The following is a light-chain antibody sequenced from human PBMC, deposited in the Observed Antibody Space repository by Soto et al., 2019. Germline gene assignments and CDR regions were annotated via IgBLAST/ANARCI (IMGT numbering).Light chain of an antibody. CDR1: QSISSW. CDR2: KAS. V-gene: IGKV1-5*03. CDR3: QQYNSYPLT. Sequence: DIQMTQSPSTLFASVGDRVTITCRASQSISSWLAWYQQQPGKVPNLLIYKASSLESGVPSRFGGSGSGTEFTHTISSLQPDDFAKYYCQQYNSYPLTFGGGTKVEIK. J-gene: IGKJ4*01.